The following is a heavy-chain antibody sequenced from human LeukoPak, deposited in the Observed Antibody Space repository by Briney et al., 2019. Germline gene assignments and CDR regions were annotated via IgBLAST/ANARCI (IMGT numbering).Heavy chain of an antibody. Sequence: PGGSLRLSCAASGFTVSSNYMSRVRQAPGKGLEWVSVIYSGGSTYYADSVKGRFTISRDNSKNTLYLQTNSLRAEDTAVYYCARVRGYSGYEGRYYYYGMDVWGQGTTVTVSS. V-gene: IGHV3-53*01. CDR1: GFTVSSNY. CDR2: IYSGGST. CDR3: ARVRGYSGYEGRYYYYGMDV. D-gene: IGHD5-12*01. J-gene: IGHJ6*02.